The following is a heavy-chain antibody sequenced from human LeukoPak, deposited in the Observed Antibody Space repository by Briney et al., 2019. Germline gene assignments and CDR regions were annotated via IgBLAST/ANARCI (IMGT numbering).Heavy chain of an antibody. V-gene: IGHV3-7*01. CDR3: ARTDAFDI. CDR1: GFILSDYW. CDR2: IKEDGSEK. J-gene: IGHJ3*02. Sequence: GGSLRLSCAASGFILSDYWMSWVRQAPGKGLEWVANIKEDGSEKYSVDSVKGRFTISRDNAKNSLYLQMNSLRAEDTAVYYCARTDAFDIWGQGTMVTVSS.